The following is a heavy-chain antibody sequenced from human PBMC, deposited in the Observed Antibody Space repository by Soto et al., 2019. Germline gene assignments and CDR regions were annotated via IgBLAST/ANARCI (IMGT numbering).Heavy chain of an antibody. CDR1: GFTFSTDA. CDR2: ISGSSGSI. Sequence: PGGSLRLSCAASGFTFSTDAMSWVRQAPGMGLEWVSTISGSSGSIYYADSAKGRFTISRDNSRNTLYVRMNSLRAEDTAVYYGARTVGDNMRNNWFDPWGPGTLVTVSS. D-gene: IGHD1-1*01. J-gene: IGHJ5*02. CDR3: ARTVGDNMRNNWFDP. V-gene: IGHV3-23*01.